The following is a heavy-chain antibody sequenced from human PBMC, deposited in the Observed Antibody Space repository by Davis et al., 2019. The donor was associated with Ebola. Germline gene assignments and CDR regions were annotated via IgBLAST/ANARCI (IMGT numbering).Heavy chain of an antibody. J-gene: IGHJ4*02. CDR3: TSPDY. CDR1: GFTFSSYS. V-gene: IGHV3-7*03. Sequence: GESLKLSCAASGFTFSSYSMNWVRQAPGKGLEWVANIKEDGSEKHYVDSVKGRLTISRDNAKNSLYLQMNSLKTEDTAVYYCTSPDYWGQGTLVTVSS. CDR2: IKEDGSEK.